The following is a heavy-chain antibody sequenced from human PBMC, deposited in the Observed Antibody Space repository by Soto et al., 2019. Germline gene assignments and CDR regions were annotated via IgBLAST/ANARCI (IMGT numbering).Heavy chain of an antibody. J-gene: IGHJ3*02. CDR2: IYYSGST. CDR3: ASSATQIPKVIAAAAVDAFDI. V-gene: IGHV4-30-4*01. D-gene: IGHD6-13*01. CDR1: GGSISSGDYY. Sequence: QVQLQESGPGLVKPSQTLSLTCTVSGGSISSGDYYWSWIRQPPGKGLEWIGYIYYSGSTYYNPSLKSRVTISVDTSKNQFSLKLSSVTAADTAVYYCASSATQIPKVIAAAAVDAFDIWGQGTMVTVSS.